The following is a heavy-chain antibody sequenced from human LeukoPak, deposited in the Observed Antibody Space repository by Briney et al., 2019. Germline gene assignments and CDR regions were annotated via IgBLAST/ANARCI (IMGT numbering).Heavy chain of an antibody. CDR3: ARVWGISPGIAVAGTFRYYFDY. CDR1: GYTFTSYG. V-gene: IGHV1-18*01. D-gene: IGHD6-19*01. CDR2: ISAYNGNT. J-gene: IGHJ4*02. Sequence: ASVKVSCKASGYTFTSYGTSWVQQAPGQGLERMGWISAYNGNTNYAQKLQGRVTMTTDTSTSTAYMELRSLRSDDTAVYYCARVWGISPGIAVAGTFRYYFDYWGQGTLVTVSS.